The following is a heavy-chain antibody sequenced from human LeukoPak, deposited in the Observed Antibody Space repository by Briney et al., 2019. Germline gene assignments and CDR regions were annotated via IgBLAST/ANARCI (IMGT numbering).Heavy chain of an antibody. CDR1: GFIVSHNY. CDR3: ARGPRYSFY. V-gene: IGHV3-53*01. D-gene: IGHD6-13*01. J-gene: IGHJ4*02. CDR2: IYIDGTT. Sequence: SGGSLRLSCAASGFIVSHNYMTWVRQAPGKGLEWISVIYIDGTTYYADSVKGRFTISRDQANNTLYLQMNTLRDEDTAVYYCARGPRYSFYWGQGTLVSVFS.